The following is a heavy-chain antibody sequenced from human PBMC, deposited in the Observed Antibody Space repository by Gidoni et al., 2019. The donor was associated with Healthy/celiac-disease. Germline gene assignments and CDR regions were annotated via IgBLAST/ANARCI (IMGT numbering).Heavy chain of an antibody. CDR1: GFTFSSYS. J-gene: IGHJ4*02. CDR2: ISSSGSTI. D-gene: IGHD5-12*01. CDR3: ARQQIVATIADY. Sequence: EVQLVESGGGLVKPGGSLRLYCAASGFTFSSYSMNWVRQAPGKGLEWVSSISSSGSTIYYADSVKGRFTISRDNAKNSLYLQMNSLRAEDTAVYYCARQQIVATIADYWAREPWSPSPQ. V-gene: IGHV3-21*01.